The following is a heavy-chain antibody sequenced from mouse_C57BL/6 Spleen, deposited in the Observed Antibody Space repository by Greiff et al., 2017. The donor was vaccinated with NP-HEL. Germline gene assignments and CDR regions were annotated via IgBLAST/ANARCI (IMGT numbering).Heavy chain of an antibody. V-gene: IGHV1-54*01. Sequence: VQLQQSGAELVRPGTSVKVSCKASGYAFTNYLIEWVKQRPGQGLEWIGVINPGSGGTNYNEKFKGKATLTADKASSTAYMQLSSLTSEDSAVYFCARCDGYYPFAYWGQGTLVTVSA. CDR1: GYAFTNYL. CDR2: INPGSGGT. J-gene: IGHJ3*01. CDR3: ARCDGYYPFAY. D-gene: IGHD2-3*01.